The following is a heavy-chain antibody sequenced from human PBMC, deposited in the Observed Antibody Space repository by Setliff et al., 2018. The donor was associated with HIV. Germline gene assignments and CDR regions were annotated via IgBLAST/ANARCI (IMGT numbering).Heavy chain of an antibody. CDR2: MNCMNGDT. D-gene: IGHD3-10*01. CDR1: GYTFVNYY. Sequence: PSVKVSCKTSGYTFVNYYVNWVRQAPGQGLEWIGIMNCMNGDTSYAQSLKGRVTVTRDTSTSTVYMDLSSLRPEDTAVYYCARETQTNSGSYLAWGQGTLGTVSS. V-gene: IGHV1-46*01. CDR3: ARETQTNSGSYLA. J-gene: IGHJ4*02.